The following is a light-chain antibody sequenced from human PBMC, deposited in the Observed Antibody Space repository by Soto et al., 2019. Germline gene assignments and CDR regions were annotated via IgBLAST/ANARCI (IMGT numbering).Light chain of an antibody. Sequence: QPVLTQSPSASASLGASVKLTCTLSSGHSSYAIAWHQQQPEKGPRYLMKLSSDGSHSKGDGIPDRFSVSSSGAERYLTIASLQSEDEADYYCQTWDTGARVVFGGGTKLTVL. CDR3: QTWDTGARVV. V-gene: IGLV4-69*01. CDR2: LSSDGSH. CDR1: SGHSSYA. J-gene: IGLJ2*01.